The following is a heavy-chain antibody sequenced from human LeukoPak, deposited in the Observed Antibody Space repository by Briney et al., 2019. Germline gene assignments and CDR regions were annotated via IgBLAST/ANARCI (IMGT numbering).Heavy chain of an antibody. CDR3: ARSFSDFWNGYHYYYYYYMDV. CDR1: GFTFSSYS. J-gene: IGHJ6*03. CDR2: ISSSSTI. V-gene: IGHV3-48*01. Sequence: GGSLRLSCAASGFTFSSYSMNWVRQAPGKGLEWVSYISSSSTIYYADSVKGRFTISRDNGKNSLYLQMNSLRAEDTAVYYCARSFSDFWNGYHYYYYYYMDVWGKGTTVTVPS. D-gene: IGHD3-3*01.